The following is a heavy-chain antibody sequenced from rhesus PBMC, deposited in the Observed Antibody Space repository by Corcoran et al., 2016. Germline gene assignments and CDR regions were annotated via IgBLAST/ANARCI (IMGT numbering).Heavy chain of an antibody. CDR2: IGGSSGST. Sequence: QVQLQESGPGLVKPSETLSLTCAVSGYSISSGYGWSWIRQPPGKGLEGIGYIGGSSGSTNYNPSLKSRVTISKDTSKNQFSLKRSAVTAADTAVYYCARDRYSSGFDYWGQGVLVTVSS. V-gene: IGHV4-127*01. D-gene: IGHD6-31*01. J-gene: IGHJ4*01. CDR3: ARDRYSSGFDY. CDR1: GYSISSGYG.